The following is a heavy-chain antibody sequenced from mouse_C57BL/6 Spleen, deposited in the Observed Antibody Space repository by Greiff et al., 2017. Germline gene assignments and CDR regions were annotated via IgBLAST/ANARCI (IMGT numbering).Heavy chain of an antibody. Sequence: VQLQQSGPELVKPGASVKLSCKASGYTFTDYYMNWVKQSPGKSLEWIGDINPNNGGTSYNQKFKGKATLTVDKSSSTAYMELRSLTSEDSAVYYCARLGFCAMDYWGQGTSLTVSS. V-gene: IGHV1-26*01. CDR3: ARLGFCAMDY. CDR1: GYTFTDYY. J-gene: IGHJ4*01. CDR2: INPNNGGT. D-gene: IGHD3-1*01.